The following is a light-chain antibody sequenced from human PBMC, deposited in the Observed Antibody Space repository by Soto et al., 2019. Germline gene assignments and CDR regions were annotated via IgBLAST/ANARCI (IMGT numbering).Light chain of an antibody. J-gene: IGKJ5*01. Sequence: EIVLTQSPGTLSLSPGERATLYCMASQSVSSSYLAWYQQKPGQAPRLLIYGASSRATGIPVRFSGSGSGTEFTLTISSLQSEDFAVYYCQQYNNWPLTFGQGTRLEIK. CDR1: QSVSSSY. CDR3: QQYNNWPLT. V-gene: IGKV3-15*01. CDR2: GAS.